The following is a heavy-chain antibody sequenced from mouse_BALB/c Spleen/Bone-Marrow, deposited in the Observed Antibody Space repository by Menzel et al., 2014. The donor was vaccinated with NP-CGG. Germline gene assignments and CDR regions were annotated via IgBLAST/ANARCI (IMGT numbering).Heavy chain of an antibody. Sequence: VQLQQSGAELMKPGASVKISCKATGYTFSSYWIEWVKQRPGHGLEWIGEILPGSGSTNYNEKFKGKATFTADTSSNTACMQLSSLTSEDSAVYYCARSDGYYYAMDYWGQGTSVTVSS. D-gene: IGHD2-3*01. CDR2: ILPGSGST. CDR1: GYTFSSYW. J-gene: IGHJ4*01. CDR3: ARSDGYYYAMDY. V-gene: IGHV1-9*01.